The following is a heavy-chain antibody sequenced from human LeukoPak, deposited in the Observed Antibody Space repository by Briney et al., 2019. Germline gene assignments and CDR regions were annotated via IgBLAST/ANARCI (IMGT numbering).Heavy chain of an antibody. CDR2: IYPGDSDT. V-gene: IGHV5-51*01. D-gene: IGHD6-19*01. CDR1: GYSFTSYW. CDR3: ARHPTGSSGVSGNWFDP. Sequence: GESLKISCKGSGYSFTSYWIGWVRQMPGKGLEWMGIIYPGDSDTRYSPSFQGQVTISADKSISTAYLQWSSLKASDTAMYYCARHPTGSSGVSGNWFDPWGQGTLVTVSS. J-gene: IGHJ5*02.